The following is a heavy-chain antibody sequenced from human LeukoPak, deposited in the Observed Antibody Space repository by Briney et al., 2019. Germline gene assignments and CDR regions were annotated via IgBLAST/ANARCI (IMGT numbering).Heavy chain of an antibody. CDR2: INHSGST. Sequence: SETLSLTCAVYGGSFSGYYWSWIRQPPGKGLEWIGEINHSGSTNYNPSLKSRVTISVDTSENQFSLKLSSVTAADTAVYYCARGSFYYYDGSGSVDYWGQGTLVTVSS. V-gene: IGHV4-34*01. CDR3: ARGSFYYYDGSGSVDY. J-gene: IGHJ4*02. CDR1: GGSFSGYY. D-gene: IGHD3-22*01.